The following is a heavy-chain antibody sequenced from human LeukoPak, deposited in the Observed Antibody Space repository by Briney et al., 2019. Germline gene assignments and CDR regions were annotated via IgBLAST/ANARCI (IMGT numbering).Heavy chain of an antibody. CDR2: VRSDGNDK. D-gene: IGHD2-21*02. Sequence: AGGSLRLSCGASGFTFTYYGMHWVRQAPGKGLEWVTFVRSDGNDKYYADSVKGRFTFSRDNSKNTVYLQMNSLRPEDTAVYYCVRDRDWAFDYWGQGSLVTVSS. CDR1: GFTFTYYG. V-gene: IGHV3-30*02. CDR3: VRDRDWAFDY. J-gene: IGHJ4*02.